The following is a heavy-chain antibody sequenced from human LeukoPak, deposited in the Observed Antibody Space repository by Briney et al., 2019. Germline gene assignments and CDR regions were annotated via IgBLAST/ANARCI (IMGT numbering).Heavy chain of an antibody. CDR1: GFTFSSYG. Sequence: GRSLRLSCAASGFTFSSYGMHWVRQAPGKGLEWVAVISYDGSNKYYADSVKGRFTISRDNSKNTLYLQMNSLRAEDTAVYYCAKPKTPQSGSFHFWGQGTLVTVSS. J-gene: IGHJ4*02. CDR2: ISYDGSNK. D-gene: IGHD1-26*01. CDR3: AKPKTPQSGSFHF. V-gene: IGHV3-30*18.